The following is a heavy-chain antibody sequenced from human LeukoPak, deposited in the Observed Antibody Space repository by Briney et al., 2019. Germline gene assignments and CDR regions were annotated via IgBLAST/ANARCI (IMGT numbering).Heavy chain of an antibody. CDR1: GFPFSDYG. CDR3: AREDGNWLIDYYYGMDV. D-gene: IGHD3-9*01. J-gene: IGHJ6*02. Sequence: PGTSLRLSCAASGFPFSDYGVHWVRQAPGKGLEWVSYISSSGSTIYYADSVKGRFTISRDNAKNSLYLQMNSLRAEDTAVYYCAREDGNWLIDYYYGMDVWGQGTTVTVSS. V-gene: IGHV3-11*01. CDR2: ISSSGSTI.